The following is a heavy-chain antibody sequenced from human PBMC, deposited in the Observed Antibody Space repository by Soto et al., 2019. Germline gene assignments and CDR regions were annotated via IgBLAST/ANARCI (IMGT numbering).Heavy chain of an antibody. Sequence: QVQLQESGPGLVKPSGTLSLTCGVSGDSITSTNWWSWVRQPPGRGLEWIGEIYHSGTTHYNPSLKSGIHLLLDESKNQFSVNLRSVTAADTAVYYCARLKGPEHYGLDVWGQGTTVSVFS. V-gene: IGHV4-4*02. J-gene: IGHJ6*02. CDR1: GDSITSTNW. CDR2: IYHSGTT. CDR3: ARLKGPEHYGLDV.